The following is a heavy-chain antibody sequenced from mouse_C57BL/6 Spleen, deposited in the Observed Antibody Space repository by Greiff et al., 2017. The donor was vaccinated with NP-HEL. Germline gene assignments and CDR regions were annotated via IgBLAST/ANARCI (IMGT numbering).Heavy chain of an antibody. CDR1: GFTFSDYG. Sequence: EVKLVESGGGLVKPGGSLKLSCAASGFTFSDYGMHWVRQAPEKGLEWVAYISSGSSTIYYADTVKGRFTISRDNAKNTLFLQMTSLRSEDTAMYYCARGHYYGSSYGYFDVWGTGTTVTVSS. CDR3: ARGHYYGSSYGYFDV. J-gene: IGHJ1*03. D-gene: IGHD1-1*01. CDR2: ISSGSSTI. V-gene: IGHV5-17*01.